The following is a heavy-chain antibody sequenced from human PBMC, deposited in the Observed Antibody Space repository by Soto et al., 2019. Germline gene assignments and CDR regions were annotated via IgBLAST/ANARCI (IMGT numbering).Heavy chain of an antibody. D-gene: IGHD3-3*01. J-gene: IGHJ3*01. CDR1: GFTFRDFA. CDR2: ISGLVTSV. CDR3: ATDSGLPDFGIVMHAFEV. V-gene: IGHV3-23*01. Sequence: GGSLRLSCAASGFTFRDFAMSWVRQAPGRGLEWVSTISGLVTSVFYADSVRGRFTVSRDNSKNTLYLQMNSLRAEDTALYYCATDSGLPDFGIVMHAFEVWGQGTMVTVSS.